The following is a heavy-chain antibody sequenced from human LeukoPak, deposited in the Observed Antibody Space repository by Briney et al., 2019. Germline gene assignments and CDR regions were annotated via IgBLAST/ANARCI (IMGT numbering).Heavy chain of an antibody. J-gene: IGHJ4*02. D-gene: IGHD1-26*01. V-gene: IGHV3-7*01. CDR2: IKQDGSEK. CDR1: GFPFSSYW. CDR3: ARVQWELRGVGSYFEY. Sequence: GGSLRLSCVVSGFPFSSYWMSWVRQAPGKGLEWVANIKQDGSEKYYVDSVKGRFTMSRDNAKNSLYLQMNSLRAEDTAVYYCARVQWELRGVGSYFEYWGQGALVTVSS.